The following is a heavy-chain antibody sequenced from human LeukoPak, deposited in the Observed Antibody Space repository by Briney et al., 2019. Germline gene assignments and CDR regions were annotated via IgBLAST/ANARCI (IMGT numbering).Heavy chain of an antibody. V-gene: IGHV4-59*12. D-gene: IGHD2-2*02. J-gene: IGHJ6*03. CDR3: ARAGYCSSTSCYTGYYYYMDV. CDR2: IYYSGST. CDR1: GGSISSYY. Sequence: PSETLSLTCTVSGGSISSYYWSWIRQPPGKGLEWIGYIYYSGSTNYNPSLKSRVTISVDTSKNQFSLKLSSVTAADTAVYYCARAGYCSSTSCYTGYYYYMDVWGKGTTVTVSS.